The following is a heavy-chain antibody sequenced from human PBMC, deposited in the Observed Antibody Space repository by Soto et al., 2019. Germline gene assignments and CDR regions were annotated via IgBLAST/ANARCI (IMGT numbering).Heavy chain of an antibody. Sequence: SGPTLVNPTQTLTLTCIFSGFSLRTIGVGVGWIRQPPGKALEWLGFIYWNDDKRYSPSLKSRLTITKDTSKNQVVLTMTNMDPVDTATYYCAKSGSSGWYGWFDPWDQRTLVTVPX. J-gene: IGHJ5*02. CDR1: GFSLRTIGVG. CDR3: AKSGSSGWYGWFDP. D-gene: IGHD6-13*01. V-gene: IGHV2-5*01. CDR2: IYWNDDK.